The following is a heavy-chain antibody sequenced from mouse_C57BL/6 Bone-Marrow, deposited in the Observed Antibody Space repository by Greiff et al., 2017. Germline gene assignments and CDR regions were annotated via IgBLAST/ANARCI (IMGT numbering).Heavy chain of an antibody. V-gene: IGHV1-82*01. CDR3: ARQIYYDYDDYATDY. J-gene: IGHJ4*01. Sequence: QVQLKESGPELVKPGASVKISCKASGYAFSSSWMNWVKQRPGKGLEWIGRLYPGDGDTNYNGKFKGKATLTADKSSSTAYMQLSSLTSEDSAVYFCARQIYYDYDDYATDYWGQGTSVTVSS. CDR2: LYPGDGDT. D-gene: IGHD2-4*01. CDR1: GYAFSSSW.